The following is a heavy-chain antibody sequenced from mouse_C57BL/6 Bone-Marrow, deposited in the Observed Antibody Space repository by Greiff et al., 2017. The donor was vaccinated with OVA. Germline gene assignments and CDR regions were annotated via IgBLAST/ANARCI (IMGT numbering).Heavy chain of an antibody. CDR2: ISRGGDYI. CDR3: TRDALYYYGSSFYFDY. Sequence: VQLKESGEGLVKPGGSLKLSCAASGFTFSSYAMPWVRQPPEKRLEWVAYISRGGDYIYYAATVKGRFTISRDNARNTLYLQMSSLKSEDTAMYYCTRDALYYYGSSFYFDYWGQGTTLTVSS. V-gene: IGHV5-9-1*02. J-gene: IGHJ2*01. D-gene: IGHD1-1*01. CDR1: GFTFSSYA.